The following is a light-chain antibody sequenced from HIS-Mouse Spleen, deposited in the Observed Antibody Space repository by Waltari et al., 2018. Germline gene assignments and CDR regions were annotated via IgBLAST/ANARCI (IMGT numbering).Light chain of an antibody. CDR1: QSVSSN. J-gene: IGKJ4*01. V-gene: IGKV3-15*01. CDR3: QQYNNWPLT. Sequence: EIVMTQSPATLSVSPGERATLSCRARQSVSSNLAWYQQKPGQAPRLLIYGASTRATGIPARLSGSGSGKEFTLTISSLQSEDFAVYYCQQYNNWPLTFGGGTKVEIK. CDR2: GAS.